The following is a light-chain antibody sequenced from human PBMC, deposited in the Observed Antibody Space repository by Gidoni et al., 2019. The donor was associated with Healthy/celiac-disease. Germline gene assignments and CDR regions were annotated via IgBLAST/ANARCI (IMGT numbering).Light chain of an antibody. Sequence: QPALTQPPSVSGSPGQAFTISCTGTSSDVGGYNYVACYQQHPAKAPKLMLFDVSKRPSGVPDRLSGSKSGSTASLTISRLQDEDEDDYYYCSYEGSYTFAYVFGTGTKVTVL. CDR3: CSYEGSYTFAYV. CDR2: DVS. V-gene: IGLV2-11*01. CDR1: SSDVGGYNY. J-gene: IGLJ1*01.